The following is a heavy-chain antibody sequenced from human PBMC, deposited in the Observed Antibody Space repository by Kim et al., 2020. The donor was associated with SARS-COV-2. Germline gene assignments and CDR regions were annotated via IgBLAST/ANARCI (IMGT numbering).Heavy chain of an antibody. J-gene: IGHJ4*03. CDR3: ARDGTPYCGGDCYFDY. V-gene: IGHV3-48*02. Sequence: GGSLRLSCEASGFTFSSYSMNWVRQAPGKGLEWLSYISSSGGTIYNAGSVKGRFTISRDNAKNSLYLQMNSLRDEDTAVYYCARDGTPYCGGDCYFDYWG. CDR2: ISSSGGTI. CDR1: GFTFSSYS. D-gene: IGHD2-21*01.